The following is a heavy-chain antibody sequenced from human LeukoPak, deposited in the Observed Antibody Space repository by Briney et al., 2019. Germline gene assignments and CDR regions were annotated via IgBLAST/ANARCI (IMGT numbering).Heavy chain of an antibody. J-gene: IGHJ4*02. V-gene: IGHV1-2*02. CDR3: ARDRIQKLRHFDY. CDR2: INPNSGGT. D-gene: IGHD6-6*01. CDR1: GYTFTGCY. Sequence: ASVKVSCKASGYTFTGCYMHWVRQAPGQGLEWMGWINPNSGGTNYAQKFQGRVTMTRDTSISTAYMELSRLRSDDTAVYYCARDRIQKLRHFDYWGQGTLVTVSS.